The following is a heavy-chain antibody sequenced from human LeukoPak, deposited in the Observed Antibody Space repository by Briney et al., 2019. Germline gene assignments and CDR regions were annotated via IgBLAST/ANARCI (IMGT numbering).Heavy chain of an antibody. CDR3: TRVSQFYYDSSGDFDY. V-gene: IGHV1-2*02. D-gene: IGHD3-22*01. CDR1: GYTFTDYY. Sequence: ASVKVSCKASGYTFTDYYMHWVRQAPGQGLEWMGWITPNSGATKYAQKFRGRVSMTRDTSINTAYMELSRLRSDDTAIYYCTRVSQFYYDSSGDFDYWGQGTLVTVSS. J-gene: IGHJ4*02. CDR2: ITPNSGAT.